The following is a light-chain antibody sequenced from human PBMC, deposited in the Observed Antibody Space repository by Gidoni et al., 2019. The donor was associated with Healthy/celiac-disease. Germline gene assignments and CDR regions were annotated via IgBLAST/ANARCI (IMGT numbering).Light chain of an antibody. J-gene: IGLJ3*02. CDR2: SNN. V-gene: IGLV1-44*01. CDR1: SSNIGSNT. Sequence: QSVLTQPPSASGTPGQRVTISCSGSSSNIGSNTVNWYQQLPGTATKLLIYSNNQRPSGVPDRFSGSKSGTSASLAISGLQSEDAADYYCAAWDDSLKGVFGGGTKLAVL. CDR3: AAWDDSLKGV.